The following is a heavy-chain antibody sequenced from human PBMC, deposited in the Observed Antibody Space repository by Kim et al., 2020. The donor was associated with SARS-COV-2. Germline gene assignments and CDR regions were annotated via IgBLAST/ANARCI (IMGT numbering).Heavy chain of an antibody. CDR3: ATGSGWYSDAFDI. V-gene: IGHV5-51*01. Sequence: YSPSFQGQVTISADKSISTAYLQWSSLKASDTAMYYCATGSGWYSDAFDIWGQGTMVTVSS. J-gene: IGHJ3*02. D-gene: IGHD6-19*01.